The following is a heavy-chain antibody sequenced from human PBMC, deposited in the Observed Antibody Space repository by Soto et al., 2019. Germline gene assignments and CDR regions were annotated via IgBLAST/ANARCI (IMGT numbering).Heavy chain of an antibody. J-gene: IGHJ4*02. CDR3: ARDRGAVSSSASDLDY. CDR1: GYTFTGYY. V-gene: IGHV1-2*04. Sequence: GASVKVSCKASGYTFTGYYMHWVRQAPGQGLEWMGWINPNSGGTNYAQKFQGWVTMTRDTSISTAYMELSRLRSDDTAVYYCARDRGAVSSSASDLDYWGQGTLVTVSS. D-gene: IGHD6-6*01. CDR2: INPNSGGT.